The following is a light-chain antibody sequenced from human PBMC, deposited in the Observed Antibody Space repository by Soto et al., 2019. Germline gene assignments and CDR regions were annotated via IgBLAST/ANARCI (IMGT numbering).Light chain of an antibody. J-gene: IGKJ5*01. CDR2: EVS. V-gene: IGKV2D-29*02. Sequence: VMTQTPLSLSVAPGQPASISCKSSQSLLHITGETFLFWYLQKPGQSPQLLIYEVSHRVSGVPVRFSGSGSETDFTLAISLVETDDVGIYYCMQSTQLPPTFGQGTRLGIE. CDR1: QSLLHITGETF. CDR3: MQSTQLPPT.